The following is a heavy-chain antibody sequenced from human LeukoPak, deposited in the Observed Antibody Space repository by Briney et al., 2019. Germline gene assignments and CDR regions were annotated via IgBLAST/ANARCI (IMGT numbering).Heavy chain of an antibody. J-gene: IGHJ5*02. V-gene: IGHV4-34*01. Sequence: SETLSLTCAVYGGSFSGYYWSWIRQPPGKGLEWIGEINHSGSTNYNPSLKSRVTISVDTSKNQFSLKLSSVTAADTAVYYCARSIHSPWGQGTLVTVSS. CDR1: GGSFSGYY. D-gene: IGHD6-6*01. CDR3: ARSIHSP. CDR2: INHSGST.